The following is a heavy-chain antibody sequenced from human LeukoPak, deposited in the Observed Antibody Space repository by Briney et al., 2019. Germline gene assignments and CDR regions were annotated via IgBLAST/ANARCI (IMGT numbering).Heavy chain of an antibody. V-gene: IGHV1-69*13. CDR1: GGIFTSYA. Sequence: SVKVSCKASGGIFTSYAFSWVRQAPGRGLEWMGRIIPMFGTLTYAQSFQDRLTITADESTSTAYMELSSLRSEDTAVYYCAREGSITGTTEYFDYWGQGTLVTVSS. J-gene: IGHJ4*02. D-gene: IGHD1-7*01. CDR3: AREGSITGTTEYFDY. CDR2: IIPMFGTL.